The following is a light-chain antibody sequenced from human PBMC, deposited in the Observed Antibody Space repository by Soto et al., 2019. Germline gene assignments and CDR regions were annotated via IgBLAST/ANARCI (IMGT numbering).Light chain of an antibody. CDR3: QQYDNTPWT. V-gene: IGKV3-20*01. Sequence: EIVLTQSPGTLSLSPGERATLFCRASESVSSSYLAWYQQKPGQAPRLLIYGASSRASGTPDRFSGSGSRTAFTGTAFTLTISGLEPEDSAVYYCQQYDNTPWTFGQGTKVEI. J-gene: IGKJ1*01. CDR1: ESVSSSY. CDR2: GAS.